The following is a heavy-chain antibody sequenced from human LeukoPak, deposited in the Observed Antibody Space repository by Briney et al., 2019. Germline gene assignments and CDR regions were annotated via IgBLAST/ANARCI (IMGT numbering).Heavy chain of an antibody. CDR3: AFVPWTTVTTIDY. CDR1: GFTFSSCS. D-gene: IGHD4-17*01. V-gene: IGHV3-48*02. Sequence: QPGGSLRLSCAASGFTFSSCSMNWVRQAPAKGLEWVSYISSSSSTIYYADSVKGRFTISRDNAKNSLYLQMNSLRDEDTAVYYCAFVPWTTVTTIDYWGQGTLVTVSS. J-gene: IGHJ4*02. CDR2: ISSSSSTI.